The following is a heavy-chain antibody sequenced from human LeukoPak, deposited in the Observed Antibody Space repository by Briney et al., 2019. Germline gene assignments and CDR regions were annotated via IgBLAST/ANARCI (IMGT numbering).Heavy chain of an antibody. CDR1: GYTFTGYY. CDR2: INPNSGGT. V-gene: IGHV1-2*02. CDR3: ARGSSSWQFDY. J-gene: IGHJ4*02. D-gene: IGHD6-13*01. Sequence: ASVEVPCKASGYTFTGYYMHWVRHAPGQGLEWMGWINPNSGGTNYEQKFQGRVTMTRDTSISTAYMELSRLRSDDTAVHYCARGSSSWQFDYWGQGTLVTVSS.